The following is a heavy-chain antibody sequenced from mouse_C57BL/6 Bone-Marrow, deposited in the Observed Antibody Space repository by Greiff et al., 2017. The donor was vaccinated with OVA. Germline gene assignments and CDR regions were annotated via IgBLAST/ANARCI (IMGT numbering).Heavy chain of an antibody. Sequence: VQRVESGAELVRPGTSVKMSCKASGYTFTNYWIGWAKQRPGHGLEWIGDIYPGGGYTNYNEKFKGKATLTADKSSSTAYMQFSSLTSEDSAIYYCARRGSSRGYFDYWGQGTTLTVSS. V-gene: IGHV1-63*01. CDR1: GYTFTNYW. CDR3: ARRGSSRGYFDY. CDR2: IYPGGGYT. D-gene: IGHD1-1*01. J-gene: IGHJ2*01.